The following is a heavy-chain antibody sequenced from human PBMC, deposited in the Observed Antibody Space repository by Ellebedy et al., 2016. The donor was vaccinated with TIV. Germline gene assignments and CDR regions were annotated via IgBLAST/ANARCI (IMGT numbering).Heavy chain of an antibody. V-gene: IGHV3-21*01. J-gene: IGHJ6*02. CDR1: GFSFSSYS. CDR2: ISSSSSYI. D-gene: IGHD2-15*01. CDR3: AVAATHYSYYYALDI. Sequence: GESLKISCAASGFSFSSYSMNWVRQAPGKGLEWVSSISSSSSYIYHADSVKGRFTISRDSAKKSLYLQMNSLRAEDTAVYYCAVAATHYSYYYALDIWGQGTTVTVSS.